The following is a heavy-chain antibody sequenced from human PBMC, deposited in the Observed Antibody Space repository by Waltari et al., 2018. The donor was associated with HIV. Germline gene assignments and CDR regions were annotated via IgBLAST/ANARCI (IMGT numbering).Heavy chain of an antibody. CDR1: GYTFTGYY. J-gene: IGHJ4*02. Sequence: QVQLVQSGAEVKKPGASVKVSCKGSGYTFTGYYINWVRQAPGQGLEWMGWINPNNGGTNYAQKFQDRVTMTRDTSISTAYMELSRLRSDDTAVYYCARNLDGDYVLAYWGQGILVTVSS. CDR2: INPNNGGT. D-gene: IGHD4-17*01. V-gene: IGHV1-2*02. CDR3: ARNLDGDYVLAY.